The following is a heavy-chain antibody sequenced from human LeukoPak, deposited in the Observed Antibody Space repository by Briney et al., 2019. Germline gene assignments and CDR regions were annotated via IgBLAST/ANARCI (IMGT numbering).Heavy chain of an antibody. CDR1: GYTFTGYY. D-gene: IGHD3-3*01. CDR3: ARDQSGYDFWSGSNWFDP. V-gene: IGHV1-2*02. J-gene: IGHJ5*02. Sequence: ASVKVSCKASGYTFTGYYMHWVRQAPGQGLEWMGWINPNSGGTNYAQKFQGRVTMTRDTSISTAYMELSRLRSDDTAVYYCARDQSGYDFWSGSNWFDPWGQGTLVTVSS. CDR2: INPNSGGT.